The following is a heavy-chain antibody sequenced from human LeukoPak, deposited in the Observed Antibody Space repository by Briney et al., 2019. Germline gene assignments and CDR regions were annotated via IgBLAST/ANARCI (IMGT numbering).Heavy chain of an antibody. CDR3: ASGFMGYDRSGYYDDAFDI. V-gene: IGHV1-2*02. J-gene: IGHJ3*02. CDR1: GYTFTSYG. D-gene: IGHD3-22*01. CDR2: INPNSGGT. Sequence: ASVKVSCKASGYTFTSYGISWVRQAPGQGLEWMGWINPNSGGTNYAQKFQGRVAMTRDTSISTAYMELSRLRSDDTAVYYCASGFMGYDRSGYYDDAFDIWGQGTMVTVSS.